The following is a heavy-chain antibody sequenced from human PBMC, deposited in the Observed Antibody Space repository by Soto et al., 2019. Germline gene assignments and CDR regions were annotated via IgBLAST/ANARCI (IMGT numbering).Heavy chain of an antibody. V-gene: IGHV3-23*01. CDR1: GFTFSTYP. Sequence: EVQLLESGGGLVQPGGSLRLSCAASGFTFSTYPMSWVRQTPGKGLEWVSTIGTTGGDTYYPDSLKGRSTISRDDSKNTLYLQMNSLRAEASAVYYCAKSRMDSGRGYFDLWGRGTLVTVSS. D-gene: IGHD6-25*01. CDR2: IGTTGGDT. CDR3: AKSRMDSGRGYFDL. J-gene: IGHJ2*01.